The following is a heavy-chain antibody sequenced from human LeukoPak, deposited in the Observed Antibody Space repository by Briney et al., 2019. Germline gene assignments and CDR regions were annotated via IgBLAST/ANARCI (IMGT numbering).Heavy chain of an antibody. CDR1: GFTLSGYS. J-gene: IGHJ4*02. CDR2: MSSGSRYR. CDR3: ARDRPTGASRLFVVQ. V-gene: IGHV3-21*01. Sequence: GGSLRLSCAASGFTLSGYSMTWVRQAPGKGLEWVSSMSSGSRYRYYADSVRGRFTISRDNAKNSLYLLMNSLRAEDTAVYYCARDRPTGASRLFVVQWGQGTLVTVSS. D-gene: IGHD3-3*01.